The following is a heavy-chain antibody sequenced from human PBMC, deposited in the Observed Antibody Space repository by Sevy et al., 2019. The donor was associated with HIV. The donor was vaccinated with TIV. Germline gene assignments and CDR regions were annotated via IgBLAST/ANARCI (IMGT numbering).Heavy chain of an antibody. V-gene: IGHV3-21*01. CDR3: ARDYRDGYNYGYYFDY. J-gene: IGHJ4*02. Sequence: GGSLRLSCAASGFTFSSYSMNWDRQAPGKGLEWVSSISSSSSYIYYADSVKGRFTISRDNAKNSLYLQMNSLRAEDTAVYYCARDYRDGYNYGYYFDYWGQGTLVTVSS. CDR1: GFTFSSYS. CDR2: ISSSSSYI. D-gene: IGHD5-18*01.